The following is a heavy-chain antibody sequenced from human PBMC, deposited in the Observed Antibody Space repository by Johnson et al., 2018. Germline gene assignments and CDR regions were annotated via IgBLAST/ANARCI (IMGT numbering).Heavy chain of an antibody. D-gene: IGHD3-10*01. Sequence: VQLQESGGGLVQPGGSLRLSCAASGFTFSSYWMHWVRQAPGKGLVWVSAISDSGADTHYADAVKGRFTISRDNSKSTLYLEMNSVKSEDTAVYYGAKFLVRGVIDYFDFWGQGTLVTVSS. CDR3: AKFLVRGVIDYFDF. CDR2: ISDSGADT. CDR1: GFTFSSYW. V-gene: IGHV3-23*01. J-gene: IGHJ4*02.